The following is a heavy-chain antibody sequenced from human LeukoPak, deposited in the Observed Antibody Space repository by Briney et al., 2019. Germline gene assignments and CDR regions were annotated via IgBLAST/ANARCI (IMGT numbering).Heavy chain of an antibody. Sequence: PSETLSLTCAVSGGSISSTSWYSWVRQPPGKGLEWIGEIYHSGRTHYKASLKSRVTISLDKSKNQFSLKLTSVTAADTAVYYCASLLGPLSYNFGFARDYWGQGTLVTVSS. J-gene: IGHJ4*01. CDR2: IYHSGRT. CDR1: GGSISSTSW. CDR3: ASLLGPLSYNFGFARDY. V-gene: IGHV4-4*02. D-gene: IGHD5-18*01.